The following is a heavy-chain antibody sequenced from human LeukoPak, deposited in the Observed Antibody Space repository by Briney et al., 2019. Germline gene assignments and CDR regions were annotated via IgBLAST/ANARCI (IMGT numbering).Heavy chain of an antibody. V-gene: IGHV3-30-3*01. D-gene: IGHD6-13*01. CDR1: GFTFSSYA. CDR2: ISYDGSNK. J-gene: IGHJ4*02. Sequence: GGSLRLSCADSGFTFSSYAMRWVREAPGKGLEWVSVISYDGSNKYYADSVKGRFTISRDNSKNTLYLQMNSLRAEDTAVYYCASGRQLGYWGQGTLVTVSS. CDR3: ASGRQLGY.